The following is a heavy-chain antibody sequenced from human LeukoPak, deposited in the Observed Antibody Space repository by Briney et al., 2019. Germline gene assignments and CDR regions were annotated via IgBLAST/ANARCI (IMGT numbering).Heavy chain of an antibody. V-gene: IGHV3-23*01. J-gene: IGHJ4*02. D-gene: IGHD6-13*01. Sequence: GGSLRLSCAASGFTFNNYAMGWVRQAPGKGLEWVSGISGGGGTYYGDSVKGRFTISRDKSKNTLYLQMNSLRAEDTAVYYCAKTRPLDSSSWSHGDYWGQGTLVTVSS. CDR2: ISGGGGT. CDR3: AKTRPLDSSSWSHGDY. CDR1: GFTFNNYA.